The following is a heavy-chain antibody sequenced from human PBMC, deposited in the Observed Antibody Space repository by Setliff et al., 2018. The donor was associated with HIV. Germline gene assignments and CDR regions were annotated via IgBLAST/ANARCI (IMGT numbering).Heavy chain of an antibody. J-gene: IGHJ3*02. V-gene: IGHV4-4*09. Sequence: LSLTCTVSGGSISTSYWNWIRQPPEKGLEWIAYIYISGTTNYNPSLKSRVTISLDTSRNQFSLKLGSVTAADTAMYYCAREHCSGGSCNGFDIWGQGTMVTVS. D-gene: IGHD2-15*01. CDR1: GGSISTSY. CDR3: AREHCSGGSCNGFDI. CDR2: IYISGTT.